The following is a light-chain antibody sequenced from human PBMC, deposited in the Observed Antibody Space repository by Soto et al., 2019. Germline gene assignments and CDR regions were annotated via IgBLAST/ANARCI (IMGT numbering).Light chain of an antibody. J-gene: IGKJ5*01. V-gene: IGKV2-28*01. CDR3: MQDLQPPIT. CDR2: LGS. Sequence: DIVMTQSPLSLPVTPGEPASISCRSSQSLLHSNGYNYLDWYLQKPGQSPQLLIYLGSNRASGVHNRFSGSGSGTDFTLKISRVEAEDVGVYYCMQDLQPPITFGQGTRLEIK. CDR1: QSLLHSNGYNY.